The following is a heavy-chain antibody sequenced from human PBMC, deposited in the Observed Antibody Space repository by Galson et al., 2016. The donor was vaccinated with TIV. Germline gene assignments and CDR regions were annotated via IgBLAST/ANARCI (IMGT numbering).Heavy chain of an antibody. J-gene: IGHJ6*02. V-gene: IGHV3-23*01. D-gene: IGHD6-19*01. Sequence: SLRLSCAASGFTFSSYALTWVRQAPGKGLEWVAAITGGGGSSYYADSVKGRFTISRDNSKKMLYLRLNSLRAEDTAVYYCAKVPSSGFSYYYGIDVWGQGTTVTVA. CDR3: AKVPSSGFSYYYGIDV. CDR2: ITGGGGSS. CDR1: GFTFSSYA.